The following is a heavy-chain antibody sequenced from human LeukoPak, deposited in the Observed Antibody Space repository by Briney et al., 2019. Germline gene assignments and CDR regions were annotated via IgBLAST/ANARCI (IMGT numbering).Heavy chain of an antibody. Sequence: GGSLRLSCAASGFTISSNYMNWVRQAPGKGLEWVSVIFSGTSSYYAGSVKGRFTISRDNSKNTLFLQMNSLRAEDTAVYYCARLHSIKGLDYWGQGTLVTVSS. CDR1: GFTISSNY. CDR3: ARLHSIKGLDY. CDR2: IFSGTSS. J-gene: IGHJ4*02. D-gene: IGHD5-12*01. V-gene: IGHV3-66*01.